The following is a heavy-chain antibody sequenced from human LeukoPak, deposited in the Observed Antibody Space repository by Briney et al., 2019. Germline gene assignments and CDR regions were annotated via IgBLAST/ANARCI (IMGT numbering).Heavy chain of an antibody. Sequence: SETLSLTCTVSGGSISSSSYYWGWIRQPPGKGLEWIGSIYYSGSTYYNPSLKSRVTMSVDTSKNQFSLKLTSVTAADTAVYYCVVTYGSGSYEGSFDYWGQGTLVTVSS. D-gene: IGHD3-10*01. J-gene: IGHJ4*02. CDR2: IYYSGST. CDR1: GGSISSSSYY. CDR3: VVTYGSGSYEGSFDY. V-gene: IGHV4-39*07.